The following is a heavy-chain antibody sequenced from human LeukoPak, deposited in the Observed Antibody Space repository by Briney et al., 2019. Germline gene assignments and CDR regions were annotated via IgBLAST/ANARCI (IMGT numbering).Heavy chain of an antibody. CDR1: RGSISNFY. CDR2: IYYTGST. Sequence: SETLSLTCTVSRGSISNFYWSWIRQPPGKGLEWMGYIYYTGSTNYNPSLKSRVTISQDTSKNQFSLKLSSVSAADTAVYYCARGQNSSPNWFDPWGQGTLVSVSS. V-gene: IGHV4-59*01. J-gene: IGHJ5*02. CDR3: ARGQNSSPNWFDP. D-gene: IGHD6-13*01.